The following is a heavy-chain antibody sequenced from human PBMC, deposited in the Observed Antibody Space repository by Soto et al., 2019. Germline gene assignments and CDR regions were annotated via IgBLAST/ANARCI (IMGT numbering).Heavy chain of an antibody. D-gene: IGHD2-21*02. V-gene: IGHV3-33*06. CDR3: VKAHCGGDCYSAPYFDY. J-gene: IGHJ4*02. CDR2: IWYDGSNQ. CDR1: GFSFTTYG. Sequence: QVQLVESGGGVVQPGRSLRLSCVASGFSFTTYGLHWVRQAPGKGLEWVAVIWYDGSNQYYADSVKGRFTISRDNSKNILYLEMNSMRVEDTAVYYCVKAHCGGDCYSAPYFDYWGQGTLVTVSS.